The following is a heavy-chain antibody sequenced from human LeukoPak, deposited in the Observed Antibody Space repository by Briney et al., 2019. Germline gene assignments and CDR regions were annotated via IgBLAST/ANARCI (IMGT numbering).Heavy chain of an antibody. CDR2: ISYDGSNK. D-gene: IGHD2-8*01. Sequence: GGSLRLSCAASGFTFSSYAMSWVRQAPGKGLEWVAVISYDGSNKYYADSVKGRFTTSRDNSKNTLYLQMNSLRAEDTAVYYCAKDHCTNGVCPLDYWGQGTLVTVSS. V-gene: IGHV3-30*18. J-gene: IGHJ4*02. CDR3: AKDHCTNGVCPLDY. CDR1: GFTFSSYA.